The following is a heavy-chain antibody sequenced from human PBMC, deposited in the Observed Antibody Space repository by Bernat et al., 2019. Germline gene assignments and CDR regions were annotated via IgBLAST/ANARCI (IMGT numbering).Heavy chain of an antibody. J-gene: IGHJ3*02. Sequence: EVQLVESGGGLVQPGGSLRLSCAASGFSFSSYDMNWVRRAPGKGLEWVSLVTGSGTNILYADSVKGRFTVSRDNAKNSLYLQMNSLRAEDTAVYYCARGGGAFDIWGQGTMVTVSS. CDR3: ARGGGAFDI. CDR2: VTGSGTNI. CDR1: GFSFSSYD. V-gene: IGHV3-48*01.